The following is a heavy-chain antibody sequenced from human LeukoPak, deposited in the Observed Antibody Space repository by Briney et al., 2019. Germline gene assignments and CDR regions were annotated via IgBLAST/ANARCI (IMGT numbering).Heavy chain of an antibody. CDR1: GGSISSGDYY. Sequence: PSETLSLTCTVSGGSISSGDYYWSWIRQPPGKGLEWIEYIYYSGSTYYNPSLKSRVTISVDTSKNQFSLKLSSVTAADTAVYYCARLEWRFLEWLLSSTYYFDYWGQGTLVTVSS. V-gene: IGHV4-30-4*01. CDR2: IYYSGST. CDR3: ARLEWRFLEWLLSSTYYFDY. D-gene: IGHD3-3*01. J-gene: IGHJ4*02.